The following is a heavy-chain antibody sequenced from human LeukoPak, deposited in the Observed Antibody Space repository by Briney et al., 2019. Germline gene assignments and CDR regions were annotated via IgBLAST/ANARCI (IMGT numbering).Heavy chain of an antibody. CDR2: IKQDGSEK. CDR1: GFTFSSYW. Sequence: GGSLRLSCAASGFTFSSYWMSWVRQAPGKGLEWVANIKQDGSEKYYVDSVKGRFSISRDNAKNSLYLKMNSLRAEDTAVYYCARAERWLQLYFDYWGQGTLVTVSS. V-gene: IGHV3-7*01. J-gene: IGHJ4*02. CDR3: ARAERWLQLYFDY. D-gene: IGHD5-24*01.